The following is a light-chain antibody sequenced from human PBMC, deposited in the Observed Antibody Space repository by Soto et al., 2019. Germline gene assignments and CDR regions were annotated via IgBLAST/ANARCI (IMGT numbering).Light chain of an antibody. CDR3: QHRSIWPPTWT. CDR2: DTS. CDR1: QTISSNY. Sequence: EIVLTQSPATLSLSPGERATLSCRASQTISSNYLAWYQQKPGQAPRLLIYDTSDRATGIPARFSGSGSGTDSSLTISILEPEDFAVYYCQHRSIWPPTWTFGQGTKVEI. V-gene: IGKV3-11*01. J-gene: IGKJ1*01.